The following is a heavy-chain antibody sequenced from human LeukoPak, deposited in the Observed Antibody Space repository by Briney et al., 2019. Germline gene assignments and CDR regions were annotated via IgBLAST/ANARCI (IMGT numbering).Heavy chain of an antibody. V-gene: IGHV3-20*01. CDR2: INWNGGST. Sequence: GGSLRLSCAASGFTFDDYGMSWVRQAPGKGLEWVSGINWNGGSTGYADSVKGRFTISRDNAKNSLYLQMNSLRAEDTALYHCARGHSYGSGSPNDYWGQGTLVTVSS. D-gene: IGHD3-10*01. J-gene: IGHJ4*02. CDR3: ARGHSYGSGSPNDY. CDR1: GFTFDDYG.